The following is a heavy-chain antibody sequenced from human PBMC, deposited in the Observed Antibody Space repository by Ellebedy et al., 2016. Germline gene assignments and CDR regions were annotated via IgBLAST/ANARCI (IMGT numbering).Heavy chain of an antibody. Sequence: SETLSLXCAVYGGSFSGYYWSWIRQPPGKGLEWIGEINHSGSTNYNPSLKSRVTISVDTSKNQFSLKLSSVTAADTAVYYCARRVRTKGFDPWGQGTLVTVSS. CDR1: GGSFSGYY. CDR2: INHSGST. D-gene: IGHD2-2*01. J-gene: IGHJ5*02. CDR3: ARRVRTKGFDP. V-gene: IGHV4-34*01.